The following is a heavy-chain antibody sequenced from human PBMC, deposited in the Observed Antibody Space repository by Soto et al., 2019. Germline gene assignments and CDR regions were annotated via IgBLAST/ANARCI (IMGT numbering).Heavy chain of an antibody. CDR1: GGSISSSSYY. D-gene: IGHD3-3*01. V-gene: IGHV4-39*01. CDR2: IYYSGST. Sequence: QLQLQESGPGLVKPSETLSLTCTVSGGSISSSSYYWGWIRQPPGKGLEWIGSIYYSGSTYYNPSLHRRVTISVDTSKNQFSLNLSSVTAADTAVYYCASHPPAISISDHWGQGTLVTVSS. J-gene: IGHJ4*02. CDR3: ASHPPAISISDH.